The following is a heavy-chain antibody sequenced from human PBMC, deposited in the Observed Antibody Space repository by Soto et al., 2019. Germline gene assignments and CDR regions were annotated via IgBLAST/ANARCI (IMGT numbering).Heavy chain of an antibody. CDR3: ARDPMRSDIVASRGSVLDY. J-gene: IGHJ4*02. CDR2: IIPIFGTA. D-gene: IGHD5-12*01. CDR1: GGTFSSYA. V-gene: IGHV1-69*13. Sequence: SVKVSCKASGGTFSSYAISWVRQAPGQGLEWMGGIIPIFGTANYAQKFQGRVTITADESTSTAYMELSSLRSEDTAVYYCARDPMRSDIVASRGSVLDYWGQGTLVTVSS.